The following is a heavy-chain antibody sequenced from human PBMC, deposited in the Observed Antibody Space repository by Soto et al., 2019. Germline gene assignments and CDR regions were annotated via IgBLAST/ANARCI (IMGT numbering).Heavy chain of an antibody. Sequence: QGQLVQSGAEVKKPGASLKVSCKASGYTFTDFGISWVRQAPGQGLEWMGWISAYNSNTNYAHKVQGRVTMTTDTSTSTAYMELRNLTSDDTAVYYCARDSGNLGNWAYFLDYWGQGTLVTVPS. CDR1: GYTFTDFG. J-gene: IGHJ4*02. CDR2: ISAYNSNT. V-gene: IGHV1-18*01. CDR3: ARDSGNLGNWAYFLDY. D-gene: IGHD7-27*01.